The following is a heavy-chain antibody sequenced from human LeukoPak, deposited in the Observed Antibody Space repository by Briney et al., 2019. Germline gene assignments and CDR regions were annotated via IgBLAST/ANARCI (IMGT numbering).Heavy chain of an antibody. J-gene: IGHJ4*02. CDR2: FYYSGST. D-gene: IGHD1-26*01. V-gene: IGHV4-39*01. CDR3: ARGLGATTALASDY. Sequence: SETLPLTCTVSGGSISSSSYYWGWIRQPPGKGLEWIGSFYYSGSTYYNPSLKSRVTISVDTSKNLFSLKLTSVTAADTAVYYCARGLGATTALASDYWGQGTLVTVSS. CDR1: GGSISSSSYY.